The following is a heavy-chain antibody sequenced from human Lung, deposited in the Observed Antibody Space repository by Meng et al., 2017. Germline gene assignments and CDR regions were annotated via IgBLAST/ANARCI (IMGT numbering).Heavy chain of an antibody. CDR2: INHSGST. Sequence: QVQPPSGGVGLLKPSETLSHTCVVSGGSFSDYYWSWIRQPPGKGLEWIGEINHSGSTNYNPSLESRATISVDTSQNNLSLKLSSVTAADSAVYYCARGPTTMAHDFDYWGQGTLVTVSS. D-gene: IGHD4-11*01. CDR3: ARGPTTMAHDFDY. V-gene: IGHV4-34*01. CDR1: GGSFSDYY. J-gene: IGHJ4*02.